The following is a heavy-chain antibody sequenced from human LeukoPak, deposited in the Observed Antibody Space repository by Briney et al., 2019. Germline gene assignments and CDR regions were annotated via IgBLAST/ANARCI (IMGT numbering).Heavy chain of an antibody. CDR1: GFTFSSYW. D-gene: IGHD3-22*01. V-gene: IGHV3-7*01. CDR2: IKEDGTEK. J-gene: IGHJ4*02. CDR3: AREVVLSTSAWFEY. Sequence: GGSLRLSCAVSGFTFSSYWMSWVRQAPGKGLEWVANIKEDGTEKYYQDSVKGRFTISRDNAKNSLYLQMNSLRAEDTAVYYCAREVVLSTSAWFEYWGQGTLATVSS.